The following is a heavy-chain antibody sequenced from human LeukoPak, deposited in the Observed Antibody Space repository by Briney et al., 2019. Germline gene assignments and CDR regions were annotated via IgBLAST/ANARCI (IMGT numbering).Heavy chain of an antibody. CDR3: ARARIVDY. Sequence: PGGSLRLSCAASGFTFSSCWMSWVRQAPGKGLEWVANIKQDGSEKYYVDSVKGRFTISRDNAKNSLYLQMISLRAEDTAVYYCARARIVDYWGQGTPVTVSS. CDR1: GFTFSSCW. V-gene: IGHV3-7*01. CDR2: IKQDGSEK. J-gene: IGHJ4*02. D-gene: IGHD2-21*01.